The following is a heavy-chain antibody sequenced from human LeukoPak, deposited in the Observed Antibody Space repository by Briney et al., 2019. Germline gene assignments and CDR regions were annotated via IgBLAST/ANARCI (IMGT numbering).Heavy chain of an antibody. CDR1: GFTFSSYA. D-gene: IGHD5-18*01. CDR2: ISGSGGST. CDR3: ARQSKKYVDTAMVPAFDI. Sequence: GGSLRLSCAASGFTFSSYAMSWVRQAPGKGLEWVSAISGSGGSTYYADSVKGRFTISRDNSKNTLYLQMNSLRAEDTAVYYCARQSKKYVDTAMVPAFDIWGQGTMVTVSS. J-gene: IGHJ3*02. V-gene: IGHV3-23*01.